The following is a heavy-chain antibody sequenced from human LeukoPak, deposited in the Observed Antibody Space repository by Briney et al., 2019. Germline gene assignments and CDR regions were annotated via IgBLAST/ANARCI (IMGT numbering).Heavy chain of an antibody. CDR1: GYTFTGYY. D-gene: IGHD2-15*01. V-gene: IGHV1-2*02. CDR2: INPNSGGT. CDR3: ARGHCSSGICYDWYFDL. Sequence: ASVKVSCKASGYTFTGYYMHWVRQAPGQGLEWMGWINPNSGGTNYAQKFQGRVTMTRDTSISTAYMELSRLRSDDTANYYCARGHCSSGICYDWYFDLWGRGTLVTVSS. J-gene: IGHJ2*01.